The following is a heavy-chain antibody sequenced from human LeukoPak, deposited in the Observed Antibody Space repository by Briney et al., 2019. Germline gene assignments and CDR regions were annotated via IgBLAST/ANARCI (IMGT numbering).Heavy chain of an antibody. CDR3: ARGGWYPESFQH. CDR2: IYYSGST. V-gene: IGHV4-59*01. D-gene: IGHD6-19*01. CDR1: GGSISSYY. J-gene: IGHJ1*01. Sequence: PSETLSLTCTVSGGSISSYYWIWIRQPPGKGLEWIGYIYYSGSTNYNPSLKSRVTISVDTSKNQFSLKLSSVTAADTAVYYCARGGWYPESFQHWGQGALVTVSS.